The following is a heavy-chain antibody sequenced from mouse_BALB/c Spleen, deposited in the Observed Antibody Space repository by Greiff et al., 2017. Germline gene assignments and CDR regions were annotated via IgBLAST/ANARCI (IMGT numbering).Heavy chain of an antibody. J-gene: IGHJ2*01. CDR1: GYTFTSYW. D-gene: IGHD2-1*01. CDR2: INPSTGYT. V-gene: IGHV1-7*01. Sequence: QVQLKESGAELAKPGASVKMSCKASGYTFTSYWMHWVKQRPGQGLEWIGYINPSTGYTEYNQKFKDKATLTADKSSSTAYMQLSSLTSEDSAVYYCARWGNGNDDYWGQGTTLTVAA. CDR3: ARWGNGNDDY.